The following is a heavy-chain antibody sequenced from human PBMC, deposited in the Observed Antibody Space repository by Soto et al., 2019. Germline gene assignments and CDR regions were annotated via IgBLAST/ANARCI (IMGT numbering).Heavy chain of an antibody. CDR2: IIPIFGTA. CDR3: AREMARIHCYYYYGRDV. CDR1: GGTFSSYA. J-gene: IGHJ6*01. Sequence: QVQLVQSGAEVKKPGSSVKVSCKASGGTFSSYAISWVRQAPGQGLEWMGGIIPIFGTANYAQKFQGRVTITADESTSTGDRELSRLRCEDTAVYYCAREMARIHCYYYYGRDVWGQGTTVTVSS. V-gene: IGHV1-69*12.